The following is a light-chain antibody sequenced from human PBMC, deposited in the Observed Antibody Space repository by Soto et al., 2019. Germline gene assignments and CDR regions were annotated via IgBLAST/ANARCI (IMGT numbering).Light chain of an antibody. V-gene: IGKV3-15*01. CDR2: GAS. J-gene: IGKJ1*01. CDR1: QSVSSN. Sequence: EMGKTQAPAALRISQKKRATLSCRASQSVSSNLAWYQQKPGQAPRLLIYGASTRATGIPARFSGSGSGTDFTLTISLLEPEAFAVDYCKQDGRPFGQGTKVDIK. CDR3: KQDGRP.